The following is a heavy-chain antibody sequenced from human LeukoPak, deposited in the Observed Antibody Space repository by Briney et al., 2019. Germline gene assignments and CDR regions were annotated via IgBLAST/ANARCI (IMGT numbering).Heavy chain of an antibody. CDR3: ARDQNFQH. V-gene: IGHV3-7*04. CDR2: IKDDGRVN. J-gene: IGHJ1*01. Sequence: GGSLSLSCAASGFTFSSLWMSWVRQAPGKGREWVANIKDDGRVNYYVDSVKGIFTVSRDNAKKSVYLQINSLRAEDTAVYYCARDQNFQHWGQGTLVTVSS. CDR1: GFTFSSLW.